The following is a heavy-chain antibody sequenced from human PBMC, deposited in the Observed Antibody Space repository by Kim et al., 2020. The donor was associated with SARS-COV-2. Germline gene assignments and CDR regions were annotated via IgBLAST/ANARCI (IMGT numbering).Heavy chain of an antibody. CDR3: ARDLTVVAGNYYYYYGVDV. Sequence: ASVKVSCKASGYTFTTYYMHWVRQAPGQGLEWMGMINPSGGSTNYAQKFQGRVTMTRDTSTSTVYMELSSLRSEDTAVYYCARDLTVVAGNYYYYYGVDVWGQGTTVTVS. CDR1: GYTFTTYY. D-gene: IGHD2-15*01. J-gene: IGHJ6*02. V-gene: IGHV1-46*01. CDR2: INPSGGST.